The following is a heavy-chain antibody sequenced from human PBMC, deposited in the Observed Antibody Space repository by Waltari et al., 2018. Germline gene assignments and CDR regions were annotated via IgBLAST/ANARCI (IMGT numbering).Heavy chain of an antibody. CDR1: GFPFSTYW. J-gene: IGHJ6*02. Sequence: EVQLVESGGGLVPPGWSLRLSCAASGFPFSTYWMGWVRQAPGKGLEWVANINQDGSDKYYVDSVKGRFTISRDNAKNSLYLQMNSLRPEDTAVYYCARYDLGPYYYYGMDVWGQGTTVTASS. CDR3: ARYDLGPYYYYGMDV. V-gene: IGHV3-7*01. CDR2: INQDGSDK. D-gene: IGHD7-27*01.